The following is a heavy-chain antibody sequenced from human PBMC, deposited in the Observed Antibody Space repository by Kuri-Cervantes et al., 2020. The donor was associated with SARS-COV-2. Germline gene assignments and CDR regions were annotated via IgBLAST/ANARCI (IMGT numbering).Heavy chain of an antibody. CDR2: INPKSGGT. Sequence: ASVKVSCKSSGYTFTAYNIHWVRQAPGQGLEWLGWINPKSGGTNHAQESQGRITMTRDTSISTVYMELTRLRSDDTAVYYCARDGHPIHPCNSGVCYYYYYYMDVWGKGTTVTVSS. CDR1: GYTFTAYN. D-gene: IGHD2/OR15-2a*01. V-gene: IGHV1-2*02. CDR3: ARDGHPIHPCNSGVCYYYYYYMDV. J-gene: IGHJ6*03.